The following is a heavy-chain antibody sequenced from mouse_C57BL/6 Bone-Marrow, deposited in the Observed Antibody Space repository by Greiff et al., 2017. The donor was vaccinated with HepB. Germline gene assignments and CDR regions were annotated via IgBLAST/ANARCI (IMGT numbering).Heavy chain of an antibody. CDR3: ARSSPAYPYFDY. Sequence: EVQLVESGPELVKPGASVKIPCKASGYTFSDYNMDGVKQSHGKSLEWIGDINPNNGGTIYNQKFKGKATLTVDKSSSTAYMELRSLTSEDTAVYYCARSSPAYPYFDYWGQGTTLTVSS. CDR1: GYTFSDYN. J-gene: IGHJ2*01. V-gene: IGHV1-18*01. D-gene: IGHD6-5*01. CDR2: INPNNGGT.